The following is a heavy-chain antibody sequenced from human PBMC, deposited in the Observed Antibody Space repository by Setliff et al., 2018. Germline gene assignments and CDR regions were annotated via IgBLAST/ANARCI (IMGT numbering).Heavy chain of an antibody. CDR1: GGTFTYYY. Sequence: TLSLTCAASGGTFTYYYWTWIRQSPAKGLEWIGEITHTGTTGSTKYNPSLKSRVTMSIDTSKNQFSLMVTSVTAADTAVYYCARAHTWSLPNDNSGYPGWFDPWGQGTLVTVSS. D-gene: IGHD3-22*01. CDR2: ITHTGTTGST. V-gene: IGHV4-34*01. J-gene: IGHJ5*02. CDR3: ARAHTWSLPNDNSGYPGWFDP.